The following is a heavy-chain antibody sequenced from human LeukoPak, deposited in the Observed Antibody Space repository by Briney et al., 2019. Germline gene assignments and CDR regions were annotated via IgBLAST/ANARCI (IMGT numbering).Heavy chain of an antibody. CDR1: GFTFSSYA. D-gene: IGHD6-19*01. Sequence: GRSLRLSCAASGFTFSSYAMHWVRQAPGKGLEWVAVISYDGSNKYYADSVKGRFTISRDNSKNTLYLQMNSLRAEDTAVYYCARDAEQWLGLGGGDYWGQGTLVTVSS. J-gene: IGHJ4*02. V-gene: IGHV3-30*04. CDR3: ARDAEQWLGLGGGDY. CDR2: ISYDGSNK.